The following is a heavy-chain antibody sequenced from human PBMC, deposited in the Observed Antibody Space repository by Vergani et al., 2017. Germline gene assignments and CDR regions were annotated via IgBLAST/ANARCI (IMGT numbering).Heavy chain of an antibody. D-gene: IGHD6-19*01. CDR1: GASISSSNYY. J-gene: IGHJ5*02. CDR2: IYYSGST. Sequence: QLQLQESGPGLVKPSATLSLTCSVSGASISSSNYYWGWIRQPPGKGLEWIASIYYSGSTYYNPSLKSRVTISVDTSKNQFSLKLSSVTAADTDVYFCARHSTVEWLVKLGSIDPWGQGILVTVSS. CDR3: ARHSTVEWLVKLGSIDP. V-gene: IGHV4-39*01.